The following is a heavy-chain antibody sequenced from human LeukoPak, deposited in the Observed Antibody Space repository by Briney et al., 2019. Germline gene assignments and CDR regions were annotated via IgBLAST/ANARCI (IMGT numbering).Heavy chain of an antibody. D-gene: IGHD3-22*01. J-gene: IGHJ3*02. CDR2: MSYDGSNK. Sequence: GGSLRLSCAASGFTFSGYAMHWVRQAPGKGLEWVAVMSYDGSNKYYTDSVKGRFTISRDNSKNTLYLQMNSLRAEDTAVYYCARDRDYYDSSGYYLDAFDIWGQGSKVTVSS. CDR3: ARDRDYYDSSGYYLDAFDI. V-gene: IGHV3-30-3*01. CDR1: GFTFSGYA.